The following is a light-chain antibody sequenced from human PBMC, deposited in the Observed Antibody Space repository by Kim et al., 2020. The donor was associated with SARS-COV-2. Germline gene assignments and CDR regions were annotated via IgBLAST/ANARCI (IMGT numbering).Light chain of an antibody. Sequence: EIVMTQSPATLSVSPGERATLSCRASQYISNYLAWYQVKPGQPPRLLIYGASARATGVTARYSGSGSGTEFTLTISSLQSEDFAVYYCQQYNDWPLLTFGGGTKVDIK. CDR1: QYISNY. V-gene: IGKV3D-15*01. CDR3: QQYNDWPLLT. CDR2: GAS. J-gene: IGKJ4*01.